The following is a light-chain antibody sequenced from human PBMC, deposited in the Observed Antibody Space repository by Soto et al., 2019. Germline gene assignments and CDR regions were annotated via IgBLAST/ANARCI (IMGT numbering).Light chain of an antibody. Sequence: DIQMTQSPSSLSASVGDTVTISCRASQNIANNLSWYQQKPGKAPKLLIYGASSLQSGVPSRFSGSGSGTDFSLTISSLQPEDFATYHCQQTYTTPYAFGQGTKLEIK. J-gene: IGKJ2*01. V-gene: IGKV1-39*01. CDR3: QQTYTTPYA. CDR2: GAS. CDR1: QNIANN.